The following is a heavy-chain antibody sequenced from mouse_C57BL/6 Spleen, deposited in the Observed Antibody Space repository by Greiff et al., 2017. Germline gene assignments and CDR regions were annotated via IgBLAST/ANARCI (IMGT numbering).Heavy chain of an antibody. Sequence: GGGLVQPKGSLNLSCAASGFSFNTYAMNWVRQAPGKGLEWVARIRSKSNNYATYYADSVKDRFTISRDDSESMLYLQMNNLKTEDTAMYYCVRGLFAMDYWGQGTSVTVAS. V-gene: IGHV10-1*01. D-gene: IGHD3-1*01. J-gene: IGHJ4*01. CDR3: VRGLFAMDY. CDR2: IRSKSNNYAT. CDR1: GFSFNTYA.